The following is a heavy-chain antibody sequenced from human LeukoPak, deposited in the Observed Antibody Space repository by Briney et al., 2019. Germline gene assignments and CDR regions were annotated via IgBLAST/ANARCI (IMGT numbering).Heavy chain of an antibody. J-gene: IGHJ4*02. CDR1: GFTFSSYG. Sequence: GGSLRLSCAPSGFTFSSYGMHWVRQAPGKGLEWVAFIQSDGSDKHYADSVKGRFTISRDNSKGTLYLQMDSLGAEDTAVYYCAKDLKLAPFDYWGQGNLVTVSS. V-gene: IGHV3-30*02. CDR2: IQSDGSDK. CDR3: AKDLKLAPFDY.